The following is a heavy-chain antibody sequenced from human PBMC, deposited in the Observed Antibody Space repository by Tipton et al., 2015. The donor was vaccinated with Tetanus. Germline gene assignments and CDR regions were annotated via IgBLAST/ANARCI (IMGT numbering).Heavy chain of an antibody. V-gene: IGHV1-18*01. Sequence: QLVQSGAEVKKPGASVKVSCKASGYTFTSYGISWVRQAPGQGLEWMGWISAYNGNTNYAQKLQGRVTMTTDTSTSTAYMELRSLRSDDTAVYYCARHGCGWYGGGYYYYYYGMDVWGQGPTVTVSS. CDR3: ARHGCGWYGGGYYYYYYGMDV. D-gene: IGHD6-19*01. CDR2: ISAYNGNT. J-gene: IGHJ6*02. CDR1: GYTFTSYG.